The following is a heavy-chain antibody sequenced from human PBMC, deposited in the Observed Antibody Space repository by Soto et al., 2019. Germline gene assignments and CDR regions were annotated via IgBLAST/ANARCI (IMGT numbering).Heavy chain of an antibody. Sequence: QMQLVQSGAEVKKPGSSVKVSCKASGGTFSSYAISWVRQAPGQGLEWLGEIIPIFGTTKYAQNLQGRVTLTADKSTSTAYMELSSLGSDDTAVYYCARSAPFDIYAITPVEFWGQGTLVTVSS. J-gene: IGHJ4*02. D-gene: IGHD3-9*01. CDR2: IIPIFGTT. CDR1: GGTFSSYA. CDR3: ARSAPFDIYAITPVEF. V-gene: IGHV1-69*06.